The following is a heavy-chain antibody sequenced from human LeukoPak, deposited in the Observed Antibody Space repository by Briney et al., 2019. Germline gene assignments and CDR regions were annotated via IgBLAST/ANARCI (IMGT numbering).Heavy chain of an antibody. J-gene: IGHJ5*02. Sequence: SETLSLTCTVSGGSFSSSDYYWGWIRQPPGKGLEWIGSIYYSGTTYYNPSLKSRVTISVDTSKNQFSLKLSSVTAADTAVYYCAREDKWLRLNWFDPWGQGTLVTVSS. CDR2: IYYSGTT. CDR1: GGSFSSSDYY. D-gene: IGHD6-19*01. CDR3: AREDKWLRLNWFDP. V-gene: IGHV4-39*02.